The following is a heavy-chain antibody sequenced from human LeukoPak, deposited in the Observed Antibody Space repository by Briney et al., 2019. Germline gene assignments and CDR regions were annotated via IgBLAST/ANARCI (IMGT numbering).Heavy chain of an antibody. V-gene: IGHV1-8*01. J-gene: IGHJ4*02. D-gene: IGHD4-17*01. CDR2: MNPNSGNT. CDR3: VRWGYGDRVSPRREY. Sequence: ASVKVSCKASGYTFTSYDINWVRQAAGQGLEWMGWMNPNSGNTGYAQKFQGRVTMTRNTSISTAYMELSSLRSEDTAVYYCVRWGYGDRVSPRREYWGQGTLVTVSS. CDR1: GYTFTSYD.